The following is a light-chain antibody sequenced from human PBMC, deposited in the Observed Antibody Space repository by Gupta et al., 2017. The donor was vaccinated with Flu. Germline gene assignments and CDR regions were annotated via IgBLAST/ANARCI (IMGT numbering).Light chain of an antibody. CDR2: GAS. CDR3: QQYNNWLT. Sequence: EIVMTQSPATLSVSPGEGATLSCRASQSVTNNLAWYQQKRGQAPRLLIYGASTRATGIPARFSGSGYGTEFTLTSSSRQSEDFAVYYWQQYNNWLTFGGGTKVEIK. CDR1: QSVTNN. J-gene: IGKJ4*01. V-gene: IGKV3-15*01.